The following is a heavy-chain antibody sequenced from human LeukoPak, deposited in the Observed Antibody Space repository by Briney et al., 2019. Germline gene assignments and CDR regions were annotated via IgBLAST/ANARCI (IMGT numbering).Heavy chain of an antibody. V-gene: IGHV3-30*03. D-gene: IGHD5-18*01. CDR2: ISYDGSSK. CDR3: ASEGYSYSFDF. CDR1: GFTFSSYG. Sequence: GRSLRLSCAASGFTFSSYGMHWVRQAPGKGLEWVAVISYDGSSKYYADSVKGRFTISRDNSKNTLYLQMNSLRAEDTAVYYCASEGYSYSFDFWGQGTLVTVSS. J-gene: IGHJ4*02.